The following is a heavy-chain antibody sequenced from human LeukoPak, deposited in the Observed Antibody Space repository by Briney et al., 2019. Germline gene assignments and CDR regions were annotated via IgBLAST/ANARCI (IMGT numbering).Heavy chain of an antibody. D-gene: IGHD6-19*01. V-gene: IGHV1-18*01. J-gene: IGHJ4*02. CDR1: GYTFTSYG. CDR3: ARFYSRGWNFDY. CDR2: TSPYNGNT. Sequence: GASVKVSCKASGYTFTSYGISWVRQAPGQGLEWMGWTSPYNGNTNYAQKLQGRVTMTTDTSTSTAYMELRSLRSDDTAVYYCARFYSRGWNFDYWGQGTLVTVSS.